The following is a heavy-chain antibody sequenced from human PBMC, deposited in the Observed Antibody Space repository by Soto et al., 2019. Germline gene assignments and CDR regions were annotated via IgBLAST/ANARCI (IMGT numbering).Heavy chain of an antibody. V-gene: IGHV1-69*04. CDR1: GGTFSSYT. CDR3: VRETSITMNRPGWFDP. J-gene: IGHJ5*02. Sequence: GASVKVSCKASGGTFSSYTISWVRQAPGQGLEWMGRIIPILGIANYAQKFQGRVTITADKSTSTAYMELSSLRSEDTAVYYCVRETSITMNRPGWFDPWGQGTLVTVSS. D-gene: IGHD3-22*01. CDR2: IIPILGIA.